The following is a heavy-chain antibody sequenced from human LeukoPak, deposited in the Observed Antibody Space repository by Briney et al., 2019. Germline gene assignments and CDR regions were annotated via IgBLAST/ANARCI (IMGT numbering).Heavy chain of an antibody. D-gene: IGHD7-27*01. CDR1: GGSFGGYY. J-gene: IGHJ4*02. CDR2: IYYSGST. V-gene: IGHV4-59*01. Sequence: PSETLSLTCAVYGGSFGGYYWSWIRQPPGKGLEWIGYIYYSGSTNYNPSLKSRVTISVDTSKNQFSLKLSSVTAADTAVYYCARDLGYYFDYWGQGTLVTVSS. CDR3: ARDLGYYFDY.